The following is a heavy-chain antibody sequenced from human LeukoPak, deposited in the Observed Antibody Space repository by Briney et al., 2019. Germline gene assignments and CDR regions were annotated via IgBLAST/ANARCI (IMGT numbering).Heavy chain of an antibody. CDR1: GGSFSGYY. CDR2: INHSGST. J-gene: IGHJ4*02. Sequence: SETLSLTCAVYGGSFSGYYWSWIRQPPGKGLEWIGEINHSGSTNYNPSLKSRVTISVDTSKNQFSLKLSSVTAADTAVYYCARHPAKNYGSGSYYKPPFDYWGQGTLVTVSS. V-gene: IGHV4-34*01. D-gene: IGHD3-10*01. CDR3: ARHPAKNYGSGSYYKPPFDY.